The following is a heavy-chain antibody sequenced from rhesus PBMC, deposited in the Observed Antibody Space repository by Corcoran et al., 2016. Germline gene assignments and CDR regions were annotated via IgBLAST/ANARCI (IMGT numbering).Heavy chain of an antibody. CDR2: IYGGSVST. CDR1: GSSISRGYG. D-gene: IGHD5-12*01. V-gene: IGHV4-127*01. Sequence: QVQLQESGPGLVTPSATLSLTCAASGSSISRGYGWGWIRQPPGKGLVWIGEIYGGSVSTYYNPSLKSGVTVSKDTANNQFALNRSSVTAADTAVYYCARVDLNWYFDLGGPGTPITISS. J-gene: IGHJ2*01. CDR3: ARVDLNWYFDL.